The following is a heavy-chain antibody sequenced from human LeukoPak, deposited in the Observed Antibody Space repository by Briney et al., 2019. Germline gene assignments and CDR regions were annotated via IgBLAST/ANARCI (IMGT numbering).Heavy chain of an antibody. D-gene: IGHD3-3*01. CDR1: GFTFDDYG. Sequence: PGGSLRLSCAASGFTFDDYGMSWVRQVPGRGLEWVSGITWNADNTGYAEAVKGRFTISRDNAKNSLYLQMNSPRVEDTAVYYCARSARVADYWGQGTLVTVSS. CDR2: ITWNADNT. J-gene: IGHJ4*02. CDR3: ARSARVADY. V-gene: IGHV3-20*04.